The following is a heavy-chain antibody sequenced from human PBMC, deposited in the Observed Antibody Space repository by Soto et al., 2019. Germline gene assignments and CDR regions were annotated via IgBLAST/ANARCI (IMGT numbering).Heavy chain of an antibody. CDR2: IYYSGST. CDR3: AREERGLYCSGGSCYSSFDY. D-gene: IGHD2-15*01. Sequence: SETLSLTCTVSGGSISSSSYYWGWIRQPPGKGLEWIGSIYYSGSTYYNPSLKSRVTISVDTSKNQFSLKLSSVTAADTAVYYFAREERGLYCSGGSCYSSFDYWGQGTLVTVSS. J-gene: IGHJ4*02. V-gene: IGHV4-39*02. CDR1: GGSISSSSYY.